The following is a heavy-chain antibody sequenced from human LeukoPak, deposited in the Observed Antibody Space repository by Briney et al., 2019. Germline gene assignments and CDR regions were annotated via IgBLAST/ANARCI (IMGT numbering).Heavy chain of an antibody. CDR2: FYHGGST. CDR3: ARVQLETFDY. Sequence: PSETLSLTCTVSGGSISIYYWNWIRQPAGKGLEWIGTFYHGGSTYYNPSLKSRVTISVDTSKNQFSLNLTSVTAADTAVYYCARVQLETFDYWGQGTLVTVSS. CDR1: GGSISIYY. D-gene: IGHD1-1*01. V-gene: IGHV4-4*07. J-gene: IGHJ4*02.